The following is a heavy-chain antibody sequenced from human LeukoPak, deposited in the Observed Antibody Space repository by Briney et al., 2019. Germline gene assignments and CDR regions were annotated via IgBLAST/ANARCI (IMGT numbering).Heavy chain of an antibody. CDR2: IYHSGST. CDR1: GDTISSNNW. CDR3: ARAMNTYGSFDY. D-gene: IGHD4-17*01. V-gene: IGHV4-4*02. J-gene: IGHJ4*02. Sequence: PSETLSLTCAVSGDTISSNNWRRRVRQPPGKGLEWIGEIYHSGSTNCNPSLKSRVTISVDKSKNQFSLKLSSVTAADTAMYYCARAMNTYGSFDYWGQGTLVTVSS.